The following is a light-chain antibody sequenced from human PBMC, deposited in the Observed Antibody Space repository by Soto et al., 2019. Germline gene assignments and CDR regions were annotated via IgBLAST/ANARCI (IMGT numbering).Light chain of an antibody. CDR2: GAS. J-gene: IGKJ1*01. V-gene: IGKV3-20*01. CDR1: QSVSSSY. CDR3: QQYGSSPAT. Sequence: EIVLTHSPGTLSLSPGERATLSCSASQSVSSSYLAWYQQKPGQAPRLLIYGASSRATGIPDRFSGSGSGTDFTLTISRLEPEDFAVYYCQQYGSSPATFGQGTKWIS.